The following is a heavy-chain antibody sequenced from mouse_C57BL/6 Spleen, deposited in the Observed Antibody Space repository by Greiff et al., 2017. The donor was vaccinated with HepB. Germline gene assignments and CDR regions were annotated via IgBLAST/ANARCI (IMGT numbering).Heavy chain of an antibody. CDR1: GYSITSGYY. J-gene: IGHJ4*01. CDR2: ISYDGSN. Sequence: EVQLQESGPGLVKPSQSLSLTCSVTGYSITSGYYWNWIRQFPGNKLEWMGYISYDGSNNYNPSLKNRISITRDTSKNQFFLKLNSVTTEDTATYYCARMGHYAMDYWGQGTSVTVSS. V-gene: IGHV3-6*01. D-gene: IGHD4-1*01. CDR3: ARMGHYAMDY.